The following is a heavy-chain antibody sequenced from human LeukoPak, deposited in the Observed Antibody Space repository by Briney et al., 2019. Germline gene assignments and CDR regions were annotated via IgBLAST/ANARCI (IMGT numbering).Heavy chain of an antibody. V-gene: IGHV3-30-3*01. Sequence: GGSLRLSCAASGFTFSSYAMHWVRQAPGKGLEWVAVISYDGSNKYYADSVKGRFTISRDNSKNTLYLQMNSLRAEDTAVYYCGSPRGRFSYDSRGYYSLDYGGQGPLVPVSS. J-gene: IGHJ4*02. D-gene: IGHD3-22*01. CDR1: GFTFSSYA. CDR3: GSPRGRFSYDSRGYYSLDY. CDR2: ISYDGSNK.